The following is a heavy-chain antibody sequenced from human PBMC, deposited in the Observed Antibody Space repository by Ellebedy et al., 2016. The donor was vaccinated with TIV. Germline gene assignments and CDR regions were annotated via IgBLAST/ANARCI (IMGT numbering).Heavy chain of an antibody. V-gene: IGHV3-23*01. CDR2: ISGSGGST. CDR1: GFTFSSYA. CDR3: AKLQAVPAALFDY. Sequence: GESLKISXAASGFTFSSYAMSWVRQAPGKGLEWVSAISGSGGSTYYADSVKGRFTISRDNSKNTLYLQMNSLRAEDTAVYYCAKLQAVPAALFDYWGQGTLVTVSS. J-gene: IGHJ4*02. D-gene: IGHD2-2*01.